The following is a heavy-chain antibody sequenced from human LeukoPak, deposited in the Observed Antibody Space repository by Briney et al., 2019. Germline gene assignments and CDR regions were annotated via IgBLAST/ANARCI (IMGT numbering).Heavy chain of an antibody. CDR1: GGTFSSYA. Sequence: SVKVSCKASGGTFSSYAISWVRQAPGQGLEWMGGIIPIFGTANYAQKFQGRVTITTDESTSTAYMELSSLRSEDTAVYYCARAPYLKTHDYGDYEVDAFDIWGQGTMITVSS. CDR3: ARAPYLKTHDYGDYEVDAFDI. CDR2: IIPIFGTA. D-gene: IGHD4-17*01. J-gene: IGHJ3*02. V-gene: IGHV1-69*05.